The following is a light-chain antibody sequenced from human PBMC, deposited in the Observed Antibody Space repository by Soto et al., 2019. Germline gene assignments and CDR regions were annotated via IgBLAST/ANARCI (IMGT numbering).Light chain of an antibody. J-gene: IGLJ7*01. CDR3: AAWDDSLNGAV. V-gene: IGLV1-44*01. CDR1: SSNIGSNT. Sequence: QSLLTQPPSASGTPGQRVTISCSGSSSNIGSNTVNWYQQLPGTAPKLLIYSNNQRPSGVPDRFSGSKSGTSASLAISGLQSEDEADYYCAAWDDSLNGAVFGGGTMLTVL. CDR2: SNN.